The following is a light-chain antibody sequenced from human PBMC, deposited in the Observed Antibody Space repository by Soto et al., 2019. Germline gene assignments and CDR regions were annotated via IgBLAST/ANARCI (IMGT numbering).Light chain of an antibody. V-gene: IGLV2-14*01. Sequence: QSALTQPASVSGSPGQSITISCTGTSSDVGGYNYVSWYQQHPGKAPKLMIYEVSNRPSGVSNRFSGSKSGNTASLTSSGLQDEDEADYYCSSYKSSSTWVFGGGTKLTVL. J-gene: IGLJ3*02. CDR1: SSDVGGYNY. CDR3: SSYKSSSTWV. CDR2: EVS.